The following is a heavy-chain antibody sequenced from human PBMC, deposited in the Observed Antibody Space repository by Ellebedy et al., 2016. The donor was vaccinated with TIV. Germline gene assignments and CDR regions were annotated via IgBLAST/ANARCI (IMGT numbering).Heavy chain of an antibody. Sequence: AASVKVSCKASGDIFSTYEIHWVRQAPGQGLEWLGRIIPIVAKSDYAQKFQGRVTITANKSTTAAYMELSSLRSEDTAIYYCSRAKYYSGSLSFDYWGQGTPVIVSS. V-gene: IGHV1-69*04. CDR3: SRAKYYSGSLSFDY. CDR1: GDIFSTYE. CDR2: IIPIVAKS. J-gene: IGHJ4*02. D-gene: IGHD6-19*01.